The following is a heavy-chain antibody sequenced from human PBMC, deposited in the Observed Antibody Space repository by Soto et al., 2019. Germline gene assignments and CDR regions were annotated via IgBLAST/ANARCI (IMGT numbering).Heavy chain of an antibody. V-gene: IGHV4-34*01. J-gene: IGHJ4*02. D-gene: IGHD3-10*01. CDR3: ARGGGEVRY. CDR1: GGSFSGHY. Sequence: QVQLQQWGAGLLKSSETLSLTCAVFGGSFSGHYWSWIRQPPGKGLEWVGKINHVGNTKYNPSLKSRVTISLDTSKNQFSLKLSSVTAADTAVYYCARGGGEVRYWGQGTLVTVSS. CDR2: INHVGNT.